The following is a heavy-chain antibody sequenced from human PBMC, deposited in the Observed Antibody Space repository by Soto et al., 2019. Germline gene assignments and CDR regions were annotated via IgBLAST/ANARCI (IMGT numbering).Heavy chain of an antibody. D-gene: IGHD4-17*01. CDR3: ARVMGYGDYHYFDY. Sequence: SETLSLTCTVSGGSISSGGYYWSWIRQHPGKGLEWIGYIYYSGSTYYNPSLKSRVTISVDTSKNQFSLKLSSVTAADTAVYYCARVMGYGDYHYFDYWGQGTLVTVSS. CDR1: GGSISSGGYY. J-gene: IGHJ4*02. V-gene: IGHV4-31*03. CDR2: IYYSGST.